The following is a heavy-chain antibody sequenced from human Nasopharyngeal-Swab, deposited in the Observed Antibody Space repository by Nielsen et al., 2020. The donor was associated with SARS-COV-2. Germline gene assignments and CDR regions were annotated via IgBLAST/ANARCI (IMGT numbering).Heavy chain of an antibody. CDR2: IKRKVDGGAT. CDR3: TAVDPDFSGIYGDFDY. Sequence: GESLKISCAVSGITVNNAWMNWVRQAPGKGLEWVGRIKRKVDGGATDYAANVRGRFTISRDDSKNTLSLQMNSLKTEDTAVYFCTAVDPDFSGIYGDFDYWGPGTLVTVSS. V-gene: IGHV3-15*07. J-gene: IGHJ4*02. D-gene: IGHD6-19*01. CDR1: GITVNNAW.